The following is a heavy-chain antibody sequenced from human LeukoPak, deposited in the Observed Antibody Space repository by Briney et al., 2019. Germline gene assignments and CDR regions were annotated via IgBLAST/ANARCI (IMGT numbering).Heavy chain of an antibody. D-gene: IGHD3-22*01. J-gene: IGHJ4*02. CDR1: GGSISSSSYY. CDR3: ARHQKSRYDSSGYHY. Sequence: SETLSLTCTVSGGSISSSSYYWGWIRQPPGKGLEWFGSIYYSGSTYYNPSLKSRVTISVDTSKNQFSLKLSSVTAADTAVYYCARHQKSRYDSSGYHYWGQGTLVTVSS. CDR2: IYYSGST. V-gene: IGHV4-39*01.